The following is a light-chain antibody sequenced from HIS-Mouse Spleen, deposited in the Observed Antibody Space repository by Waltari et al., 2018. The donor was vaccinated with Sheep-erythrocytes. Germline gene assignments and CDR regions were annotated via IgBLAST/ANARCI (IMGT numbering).Light chain of an antibody. CDR1: SSHIGAGYD. CDR2: GHS. Sequence: QSVLTQPPSVSGAPGQRVTISCTGSSSHIGAGYDVHWYQQLPGTAPKLLINGHSNRPSGVPDRFSGSKSGTSASLAITGLQAEDEADYYCQSYDSSLSGWVFGGGTKLTVL. CDR3: QSYDSSLSGWV. J-gene: IGLJ3*02. V-gene: IGLV1-40*01.